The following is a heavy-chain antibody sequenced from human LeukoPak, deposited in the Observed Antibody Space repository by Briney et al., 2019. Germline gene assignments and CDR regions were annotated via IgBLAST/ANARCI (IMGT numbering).Heavy chain of an antibody. CDR3: ARDAGGTWFDP. Sequence: SETLSLTCTVPGGSISTYSWNWIRQPPGQGLEWIGYVNSNGGTYNNPSLKSRVTVSLDMSKNQFSLKLSSATAADTAVYYCARDAGGTWFDPWGQGILVTVSS. V-gene: IGHV4-59*01. J-gene: IGHJ5*02. CDR1: GGSISTYS. CDR2: VNSNGGT.